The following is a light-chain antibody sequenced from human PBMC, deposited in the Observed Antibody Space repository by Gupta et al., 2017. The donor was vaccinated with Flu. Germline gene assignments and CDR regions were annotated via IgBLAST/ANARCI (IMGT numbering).Light chain of an antibody. Sequence: GKNNRPSGIPDRFSGSSSGNTASLTITGAQAEDEADYYGNSRDSSGNHPWVFGGGTKLTGL. CDR2: GKN. V-gene: IGLV3-19*01. CDR3: NSRDSSGNHPWV. J-gene: IGLJ3*02.